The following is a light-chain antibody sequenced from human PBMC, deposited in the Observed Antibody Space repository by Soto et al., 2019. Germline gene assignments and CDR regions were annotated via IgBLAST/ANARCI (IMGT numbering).Light chain of an antibody. Sequence: EIVLTQSPATLSLSAGERATLSCRASQSVSSYLAWYQQKPGQAPRLLIYAASNRATGIPARFSGSGSGTDFTLTISRLEPEDFAVYYCQQRSNSPLTFGGGTKVEIK. CDR1: QSVSSY. V-gene: IGKV3-11*01. J-gene: IGKJ4*01. CDR2: AAS. CDR3: QQRSNSPLT.